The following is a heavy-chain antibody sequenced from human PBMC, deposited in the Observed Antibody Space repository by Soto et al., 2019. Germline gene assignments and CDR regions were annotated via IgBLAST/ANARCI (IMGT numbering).Heavy chain of an antibody. Sequence: EVQLVESGGGLVQPGESLRLSCAASGFTLSNVWMNWVRQAPGKGLEWVARITTKSQGGTTDYAAPVKGRFIISRDESKNMLYLQMNSLKTEDTGVYYCADIAVSHTGDYWGQGTLVTVSS. J-gene: IGHJ4*02. CDR3: ADIAVSHTGDY. D-gene: IGHD6-19*01. V-gene: IGHV3-15*01. CDR2: ITTKSQGGTT. CDR1: GFTLSNVW.